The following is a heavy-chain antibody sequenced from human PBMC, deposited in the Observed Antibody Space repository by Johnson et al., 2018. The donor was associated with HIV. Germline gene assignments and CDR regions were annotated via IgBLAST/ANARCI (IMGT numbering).Heavy chain of an antibody. Sequence: EQLVESGGGVVQPGRSLRLSCAASGFSFSSYGMHWVRQAPGKGLKWVSGINWNGGSTGYVDSVKGRFIISRDNAKNRLYLQMNNLGTEDTALYYCARDEDIVVVVDGNHIMGRAFDIWGQGTMVTVSS. V-gene: IGHV3-20*04. J-gene: IGHJ3*02. CDR2: INWNGGST. CDR3: ARDEDIVVVVDGNHIMGRAFDI. D-gene: IGHD2-15*01. CDR1: GFSFSSYG.